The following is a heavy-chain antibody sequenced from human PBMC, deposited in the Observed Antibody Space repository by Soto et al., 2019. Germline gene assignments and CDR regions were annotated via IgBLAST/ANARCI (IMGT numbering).Heavy chain of an antibody. CDR2: IDPTDSYT. D-gene: IGHD2-2*02. Sequence: GESLKISCKGSRYNLTSYWITWVRQMPGKGLEWVGRIDPTDSYTNYSPSFQGHVTISADISINTAYLQWSSLKASDTAMYYCAATHPRYTTSRGGSSGMDVWGQGTMVTVSS. CDR1: RYNLTSYW. V-gene: IGHV5-10-1*01. J-gene: IGHJ6*02. CDR3: AATHPRYTTSRGGSSGMDV.